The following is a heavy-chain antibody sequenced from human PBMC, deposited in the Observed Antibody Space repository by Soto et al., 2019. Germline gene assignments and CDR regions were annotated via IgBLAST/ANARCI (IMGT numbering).Heavy chain of an antibody. J-gene: IGHJ4*02. Sequence: EVQLVESGGGLVKPGGSLRLSCAASGFTFSSHSMKWVRQAPGKGLEWVSSISSSSTYIYYADSVKGRFTISRDNAKNSLYLQMNSLRAEDTAVYYCASHPRDSSGYWYYFDYWGQGTLVTVSS. CDR3: ASHPRDSSGYWYYFDY. D-gene: IGHD3-22*01. CDR1: GFTFSSHS. CDR2: ISSSSTYI. V-gene: IGHV3-21*01.